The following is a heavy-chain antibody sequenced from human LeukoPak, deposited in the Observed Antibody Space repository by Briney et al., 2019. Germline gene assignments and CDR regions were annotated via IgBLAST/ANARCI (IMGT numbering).Heavy chain of an antibody. CDR1: GGSISSYY. CDR2: IYYSGST. V-gene: IGHV4-59*01. J-gene: IGHJ3*02. CDR3: ARGFRFLEWSGDAFDI. Sequence: SETLSLTCTVSGGSISSYYWSWIRQPPGKGLEWIGYIYYSGSTNYNPSLKSRVTISVDTSKNQFSLKLSSVTAADTAVYYCARGFRFLEWSGDAFDIWGQGTMVTVSS. D-gene: IGHD3-3*01.